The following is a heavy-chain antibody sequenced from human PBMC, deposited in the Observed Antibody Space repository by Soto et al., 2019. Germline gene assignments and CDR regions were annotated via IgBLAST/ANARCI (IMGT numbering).Heavy chain of an antibody. CDR1: GGTYSSYT. CDR3: AATYGNYYYYMDV. D-gene: IGHD4-17*01. Sequence: SVKVSCKASGGTYSSYTISWVRQAPGQGLEWMGRIIPILGIANYAQKFQGRVTITADKSTSTAYMELSSLRSEDTAVYYCAATYGNYYYYMDVWGKGTTVTVSS. V-gene: IGHV1-69*02. J-gene: IGHJ6*03. CDR2: IIPILGIA.